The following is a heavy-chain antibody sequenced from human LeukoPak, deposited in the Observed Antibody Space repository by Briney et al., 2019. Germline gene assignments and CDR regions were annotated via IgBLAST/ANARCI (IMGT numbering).Heavy chain of an antibody. Sequence: ASVKVSCKASGYTFTSYYMHWVRQAPGQGLEWMGIINPSGGSTSYAQKFQGRVTMTGDMSTSTVYMELSSLRSEDTAVYYCATNILVRDIINWFDPWGQGTLVTVSS. CDR1: GYTFTSYY. D-gene: IGHD3-10*01. CDR3: ATNILVRDIINWFDP. CDR2: INPSGGST. V-gene: IGHV1-46*01. J-gene: IGHJ5*02.